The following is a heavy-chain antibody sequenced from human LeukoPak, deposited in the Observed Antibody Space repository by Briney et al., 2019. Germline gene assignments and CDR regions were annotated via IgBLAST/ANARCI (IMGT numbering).Heavy chain of an antibody. Sequence: ASVTVSCTASGYTFTGYYMHWVRQAPGQGLEWMGRINPNSGGTNYAQKFQGRVTMTRDTSISTAYMELSRLRSDDTAVYYCAREIVGANFDYWGQGTLVTVSS. CDR3: AREIVGANFDY. CDR2: INPNSGGT. V-gene: IGHV1-2*06. J-gene: IGHJ4*02. D-gene: IGHD1-26*01. CDR1: GYTFTGYY.